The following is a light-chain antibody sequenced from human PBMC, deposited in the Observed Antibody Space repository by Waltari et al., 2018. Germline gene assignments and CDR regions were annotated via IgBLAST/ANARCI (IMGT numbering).Light chain of an antibody. CDR2: EVF. V-gene: IGLV2-23*02. CDR3: CSYAGRGTYV. J-gene: IGLJ1*01. CDR1: TSDVGSYDL. Sequence: QSALTQPASVSGTPGQSITISCSGTTSDVGSYDLVSWYQQHPGEAPKLLICEVFKRPPDTSSRFSCAKSGSTASLTLAALQPEDEADYYCCSYAGRGTYVFGSGTKVTVL.